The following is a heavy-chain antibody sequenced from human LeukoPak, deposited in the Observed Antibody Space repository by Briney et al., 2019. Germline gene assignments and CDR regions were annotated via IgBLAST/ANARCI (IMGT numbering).Heavy chain of an antibody. CDR1: GGSISSSSYY. CDR2: TYYTGST. Sequence: SETLSLTCTVSGGSISSSSYYWGWIRQPPGKGLEWIGTTYYTGSTNYNPSLKSRVTMSVDTSKNQFSLKLSSVTAADTAVYYCARVRSVVPAALFDYWGQGTLVTVSS. V-gene: IGHV4-39*07. D-gene: IGHD2-2*01. CDR3: ARVRSVVPAALFDY. J-gene: IGHJ4*02.